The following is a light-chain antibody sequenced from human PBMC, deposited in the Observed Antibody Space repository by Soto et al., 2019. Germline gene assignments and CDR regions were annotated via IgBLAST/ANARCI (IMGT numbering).Light chain of an antibody. V-gene: IGLV2-14*03. Sequence: QSVLAQPASVSGSPGQSIAISCAGTISDVGGYNSVSWYQQHPGKAPKLMIYDVSNRPSGVSNRFSGSKSVNTASLTISGLQAEDEADYYCCSFTSSSTPGYVFRTGNKVPGL. J-gene: IGLJ1*01. CDR3: CSFTSSSTPGYV. CDR2: DVS. CDR1: ISDVGGYNS.